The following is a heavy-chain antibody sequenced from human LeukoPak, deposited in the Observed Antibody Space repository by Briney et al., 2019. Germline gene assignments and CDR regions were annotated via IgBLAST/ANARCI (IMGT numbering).Heavy chain of an antibody. CDR1: GGSISSSSFY. CDR2: IYRGGST. CDR3: ARVGAVAGHGDFDY. D-gene: IGHD6-19*01. J-gene: IGHJ4*02. Sequence: SETLSLTCTVSGGSISSSSFYWGWIRQPPGKGLEWIGSIYRGGSTYYNPSLKSRVTISEDTSKNQFSLKLRSVTAADTAVYFCARVGAVAGHGDFDYWGQGTLVTVSS. V-gene: IGHV4-39*07.